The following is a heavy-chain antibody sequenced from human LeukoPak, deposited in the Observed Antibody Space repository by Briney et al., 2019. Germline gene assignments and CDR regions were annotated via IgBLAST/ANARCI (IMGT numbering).Heavy chain of an antibody. J-gene: IGHJ6*03. Sequence: SQTLSLTCVISGDSVSSNSAAWNWIRQSPSRGLEWLGRTYYRSKWYNNYAVSVQSRITINPDTSKNQFSLQLNSVTPEDTAVYYCARDGLRYDFWSGYPPDMDAWGKGTTVTVSS. CDR1: GDSVSSNSAA. D-gene: IGHD3-3*01. CDR3: ARDGLRYDFWSGYPPDMDA. CDR2: TYYRSKWYN. V-gene: IGHV6-1*01.